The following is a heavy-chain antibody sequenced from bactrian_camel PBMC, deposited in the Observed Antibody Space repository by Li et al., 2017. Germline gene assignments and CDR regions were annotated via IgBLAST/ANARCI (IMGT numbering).Heavy chain of an antibody. J-gene: IGHJ4*01. V-gene: IGHV3S53*01. Sequence: QVQLVESGGGSVEAGGSLRLSCAAYGYNQRSRSYCMGWFRQAPGKEREGIAAIDNDGEAKYADSVKGRFTISRDNVKNTVYLQMNSLKSDDTALYYCATQFTGWAFDYWGRGTQVTVS. CDR1: GYNQRSRSYC. CDR3: ATQFTGWAFDY. D-gene: IGHD5*01. CDR2: IDNDGEA.